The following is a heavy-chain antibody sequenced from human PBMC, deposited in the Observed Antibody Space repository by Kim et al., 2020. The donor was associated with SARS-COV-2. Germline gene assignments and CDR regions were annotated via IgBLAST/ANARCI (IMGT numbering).Heavy chain of an antibody. CDR1: GYTFTSYA. J-gene: IGHJ5*02. CDR2: INAGNGYT. CDR3: ARGSITMVRGVTRGWFDP. V-gene: IGHV1-3*01. D-gene: IGHD3-10*01. Sequence: ASVKVSCKASGYTFTSYAMHWVSQAPGQRLEWMGWINAGNGYTKYSQKFQGRVTITRDTSASTAYMELSSLRSEDTAVYYCARGSITMVRGVTRGWFDPWGQGTLVTVSS.